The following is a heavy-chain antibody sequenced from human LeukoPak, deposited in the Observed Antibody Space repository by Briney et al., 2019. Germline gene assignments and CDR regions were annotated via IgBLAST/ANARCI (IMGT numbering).Heavy chain of an antibody. Sequence: SETLSLTCTFSCGSISSYYLSLIRQPPGKGLELIGYIYTSGSTNYNPPLKSRVTISVDTSKNQFSLKLSSVTAADTAVYYCARGVFYYYYMDVWGKGTTVTVSS. V-gene: IGHV4-4*09. CDR1: CGSISSYY. CDR3: ARGVFYYYYMDV. CDR2: IYTSGST. J-gene: IGHJ6*03. D-gene: IGHD3-10*01.